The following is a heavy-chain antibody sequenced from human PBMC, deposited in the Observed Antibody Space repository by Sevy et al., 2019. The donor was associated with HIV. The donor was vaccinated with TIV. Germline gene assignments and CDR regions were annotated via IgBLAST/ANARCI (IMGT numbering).Heavy chain of an antibody. V-gene: IGHV1-69*10. Sequence: ASVKVSCKASGGTLSGYPISWVRQAPGQGLEWMGGIIPILGITNYAQKFKGRVTITADDSATTAYMELRSLRSEDTAIYYCARGMATAAGDYFDHWGQGILVNVSS. CDR1: GGTLSGYP. J-gene: IGHJ4*02. CDR3: ARGMATAAGDYFDH. CDR2: IIPILGIT. D-gene: IGHD6-13*01.